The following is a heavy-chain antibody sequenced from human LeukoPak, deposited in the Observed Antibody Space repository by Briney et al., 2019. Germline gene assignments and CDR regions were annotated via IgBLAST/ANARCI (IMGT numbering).Heavy chain of an antibody. CDR1: GGSISSGDYY. CDR3: ARGVDRSYWYFDL. V-gene: IGHV4-30-4*08. D-gene: IGHD3-3*01. J-gene: IGHJ2*01. CDR2: IYYSGST. Sequence: SXTLSLTCTVSGGSISSGDYYWSWIRQPPGKGLEWIGYIYYSGSTYYNPSRKSRVTISVNTSKNKFSLKLSSVTAADTAVYYCARGVDRSYWYFDLWGRGTLVTVSS.